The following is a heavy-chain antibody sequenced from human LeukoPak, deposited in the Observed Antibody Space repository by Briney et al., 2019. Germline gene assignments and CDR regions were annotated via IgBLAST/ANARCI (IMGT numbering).Heavy chain of an antibody. Sequence: GGSLRLSCASSGFTFSSYAMIGVRQAPGKGREWGSAISVSGGSTYCADSVKGRFTISRYNSKNKMHLQMNRLRAEPTAVYYCAKGVPDSSSWYTGYYFDYWGQGTLVTVSS. CDR2: ISVSGGST. D-gene: IGHD6-13*01. V-gene: IGHV3-23*01. CDR3: AKGVPDSSSWYTGYYFDY. J-gene: IGHJ4*02. CDR1: GFTFSSYA.